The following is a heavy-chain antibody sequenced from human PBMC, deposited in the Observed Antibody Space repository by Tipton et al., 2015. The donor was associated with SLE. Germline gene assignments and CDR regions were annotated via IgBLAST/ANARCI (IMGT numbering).Heavy chain of an antibody. J-gene: IGHJ5*02. Sequence: TLSLTCNVSGASISTNGYYWSWIRQHPGKGLEWIGYISYSASAYYNWSLKSRLLISVDTSENQFSLNLTYVTAADTAIYFCARGPTPVDPWGQGTLVIVSS. V-gene: IGHV4-31*03. CDR3: ARGPTPVDP. CDR1: GASISTNGYY. CDR2: ISYSASA.